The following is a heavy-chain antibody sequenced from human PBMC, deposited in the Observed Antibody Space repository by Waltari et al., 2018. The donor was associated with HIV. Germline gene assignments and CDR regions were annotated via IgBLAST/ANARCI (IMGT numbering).Heavy chain of an antibody. CDR3: TRGNIWGSYRYFDY. CDR1: GYPFINYH. D-gene: IGHD3-16*02. CDR2: ITRYTANT. V-gene: IGHV1-18*01. J-gene: IGHJ4*02. Sequence: QIRLFQSDHVVRKPGASVTISCTTSGYPFINYHFTWVRQSLGQRLDWMGGITRYTANTNYTREPQGRVTLTTDAAAATAYLELRDLRPDDTAMYFCTRGNIWGSYRYFDYWGPGTLVTVS.